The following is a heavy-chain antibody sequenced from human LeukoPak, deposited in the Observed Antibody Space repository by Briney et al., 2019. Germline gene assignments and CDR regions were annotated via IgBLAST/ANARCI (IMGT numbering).Heavy chain of an antibody. CDR2: ISAYNGNT. CDR3: ARDQGDYDFWSGYLFDY. Sequence: GASVKVSCKASGYTFTSYGISWVRQAPGQWLEWMGWISAYNGNTNYAQKLQGRVTMTTDTSTSTAYMELRSLRSDDTAVYYCARDQGDYDFWSGYLFDYWGQGTLVTVSS. D-gene: IGHD3-3*01. V-gene: IGHV1-18*01. CDR1: GYTFTSYG. J-gene: IGHJ4*02.